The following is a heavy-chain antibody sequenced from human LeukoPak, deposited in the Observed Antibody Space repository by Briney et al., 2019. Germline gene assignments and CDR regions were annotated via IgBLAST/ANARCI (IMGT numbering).Heavy chain of an antibody. CDR2: IYHSGST. V-gene: IGHV4-59*01. J-gene: IGHJ4*02. CDR3: ARDAAVGGFDY. Sequence: SETLSLTCTVSGASISSYYWTWIRQPPGKGLEWIGYIYHSGSTNYNPSLKSRVTISIDTSKSQFSLKLTSVTAADTAVYYCARDAAVGGFDYWGQGTLVTVSS. D-gene: IGHD6-19*01. CDR1: GASISSYY.